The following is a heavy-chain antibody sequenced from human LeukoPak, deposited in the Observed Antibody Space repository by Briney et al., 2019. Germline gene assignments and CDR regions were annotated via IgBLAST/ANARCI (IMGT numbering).Heavy chain of an antibody. CDR3: VGLYSSAGFDP. CDR1: GGSISSGGYY. CDR2: IYYSGST. D-gene: IGHD6-19*01. Sequence: SQTLSLTCTVSGGSISSGGYYWSWIRQHPGKGLEWIGYIYYSGSTYYNPSLKSRVTISVDTSKNQFSLKLSSVTAADTAVYYCVGLYSSAGFDPWGQGTLVTVSS. J-gene: IGHJ5*02. V-gene: IGHV4-31*03.